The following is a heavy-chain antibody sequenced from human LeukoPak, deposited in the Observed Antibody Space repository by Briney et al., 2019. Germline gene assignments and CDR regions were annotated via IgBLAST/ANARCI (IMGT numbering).Heavy chain of an antibody. D-gene: IGHD3-16*01. CDR3: AKVRWGSDNALDS. CDR1: GFTFSDYY. V-gene: IGHV3-30*18. Sequence: LSGGSLRLSCAASGFTFSDYYMSWIRQAPGKGLEWLAVISHDGSNKYYADSVKGRITISRDNSMNTLYLQMNSLRAEDTAVYYCAKVRWGSDNALDSWGQGTLVTGSS. J-gene: IGHJ4*02. CDR2: ISHDGSNK.